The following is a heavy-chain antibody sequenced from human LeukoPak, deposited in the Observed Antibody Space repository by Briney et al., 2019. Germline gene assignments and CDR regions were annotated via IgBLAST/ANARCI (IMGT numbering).Heavy chain of an antibody. J-gene: IGHJ5*02. Sequence: PGGSLRLSCAVSGFRVSDYYMSWARQAPGKGLEWVGLIRDSGEAFYADFARGRFANSRDESENTLYLQMNSLRVEDTAVYFCARDRAANQDWVEFDPWGQGTPVIVSS. V-gene: IGHV3-66*03. CDR3: ARDRAANQDWVEFDP. CDR1: GFRVSDYY. CDR2: IRDSGEA. D-gene: IGHD3/OR15-3a*01.